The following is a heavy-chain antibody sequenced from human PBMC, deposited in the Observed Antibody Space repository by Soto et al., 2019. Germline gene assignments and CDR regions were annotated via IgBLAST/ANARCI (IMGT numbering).Heavy chain of an antibody. Sequence: SETLSLTCAFSCGSIISSNWWSWVRQPPGKGLEWIGEIYHSGSTNYNPSLKSRVTISVDKSKSQFSLKLSSVTAADTAVYYCAREGRSSGWYAYYYYGMDVWGQGTTVTVSS. CDR3: AREGRSSGWYAYYYYGMDV. CDR1: CGSIISSNW. J-gene: IGHJ6*02. CDR2: IYHSGST. D-gene: IGHD6-19*01. V-gene: IGHV4-4*02.